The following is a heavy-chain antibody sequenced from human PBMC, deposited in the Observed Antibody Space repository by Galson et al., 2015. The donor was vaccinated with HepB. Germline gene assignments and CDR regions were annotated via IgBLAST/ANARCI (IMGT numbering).Heavy chain of an antibody. CDR1: GFSLSTSGVG. J-gene: IGHJ4*02. Sequence: PALVKPTQTLTLTCTFSGFSLSTSGVGVGWIRQPPGKALEWLALIYWDDDKRYSPSLKSRLTISKDTSKNQVVLTMTNMDPVDTATYYCAHWGWGWLQSGFDYWGQGTLVTVSS. CDR2: IYWDDDK. V-gene: IGHV2-5*02. CDR3: AHWGWGWLQSGFDY. D-gene: IGHD5-24*01.